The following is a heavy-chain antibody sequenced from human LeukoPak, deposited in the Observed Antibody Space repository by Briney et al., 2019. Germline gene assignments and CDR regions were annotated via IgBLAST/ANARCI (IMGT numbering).Heavy chain of an antibody. J-gene: IGHJ4*02. CDR1: GGSISSSSYY. Sequence: SETLSLTCTVSGGSISSSSYYWGWIRQPPGKGLEWIGSIYYSGSTYYNPSLKSRVTISVDTSKNQFSLKLSSVTAADTAVYYCARSRGYSGYDPLWELRKLHGPDPVDYWGQGTLVTVSS. CDR3: ARSRGYSGYDPLWELRKLHGPDPVDY. V-gene: IGHV4-39*07. CDR2: IYYSGST. D-gene: IGHD5-12*01.